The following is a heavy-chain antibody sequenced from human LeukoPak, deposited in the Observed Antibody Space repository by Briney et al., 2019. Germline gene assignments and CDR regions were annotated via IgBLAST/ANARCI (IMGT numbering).Heavy chain of an antibody. CDR3: ARGKFGGITIFGVVPGHYYYMDV. V-gene: IGHV1-8*03. CDR2: MNPNSGDR. Sequence: ASVKVSCKASGYTFSSYDINWVRQATGQGLEWMGWMNPNSGDRGYAQKFQGRVTITRNTSISTAYVELSSLRSEDTAVYYCARGKFGGITIFGVVPGHYYYMDVWGEGTTVTVSS. J-gene: IGHJ6*03. D-gene: IGHD3-3*01. CDR1: GYTFSSYD.